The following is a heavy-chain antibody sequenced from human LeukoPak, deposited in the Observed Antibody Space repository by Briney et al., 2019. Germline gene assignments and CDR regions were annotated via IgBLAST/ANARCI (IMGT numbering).Heavy chain of an antibody. D-gene: IGHD3-22*01. CDR3: STVDGSTGPPFDY. Sequence: PGGSLRLSCAGYGFTFSHAWMNWVRQAPGKGLEWVGRLKSTADGETTDYAAPVKGRFTISRDDSKSTLYLQMNSLKTEDTAVYSCSTVDGSTGPPFDYWGQGTLVTVSS. J-gene: IGHJ4*02. V-gene: IGHV3-15*01. CDR2: LKSTADGETT. CDR1: GFTFSHAW.